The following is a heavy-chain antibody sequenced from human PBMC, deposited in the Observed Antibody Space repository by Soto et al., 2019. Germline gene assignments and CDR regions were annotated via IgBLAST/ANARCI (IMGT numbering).Heavy chain of an antibody. Sequence: SETLSLTCTVSSGSISTVNHYLGWIRQPPGKGLEWIGSIYSSGSTYYNPSLKSRVTISVDTSKNQFSLKLSSVTAADTAVYYCARWWFGEFFDYWGQGTLVTVSS. J-gene: IGHJ4*02. CDR3: ARWWFGEFFDY. CDR2: IYSSGST. CDR1: SGSISTVNHY. V-gene: IGHV4-30-4*08. D-gene: IGHD3-10*01.